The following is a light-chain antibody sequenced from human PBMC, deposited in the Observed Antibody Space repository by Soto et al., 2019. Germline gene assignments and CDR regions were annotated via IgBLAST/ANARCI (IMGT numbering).Light chain of an antibody. CDR2: KAS. CDR3: QRYDSPPPT. CDR1: QTISSW. V-gene: IGKV1-5*03. Sequence: DIQMTQSPSTLPASVGDRVTIICRASQTISSWLAWYQQKPGKAPKLLIYKASTLKSGVPSRFSGSGSGTEFALTISSLQPDDSATYYCQRYDSPPPTFGQGTKVDIK. J-gene: IGKJ1*01.